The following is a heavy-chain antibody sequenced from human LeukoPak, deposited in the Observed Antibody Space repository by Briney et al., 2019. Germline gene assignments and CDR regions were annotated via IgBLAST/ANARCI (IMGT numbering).Heavy chain of an antibody. J-gene: IGHJ4*02. CDR3: ASTPYGGYFDY. Sequence: KPSETLSLTCAVYGGSFSGYYWSWIRQPPGKGLEWIGEINHSGSTNYNPSLKSRVTISVDTSKNQFSLKLSSVTAADTAVYYCASTPYGGYFDYWGQGTLVTVSS. CDR1: GGSFSGYY. V-gene: IGHV4-34*01. D-gene: IGHD4/OR15-4a*01. CDR2: INHSGST.